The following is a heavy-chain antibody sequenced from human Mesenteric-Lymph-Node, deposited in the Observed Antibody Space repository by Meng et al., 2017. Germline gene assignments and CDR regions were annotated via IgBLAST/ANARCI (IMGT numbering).Heavy chain of an antibody. CDR1: GGSLSGYY. J-gene: IGHJ4*02. CDR3: ARGGATPMIIKY. D-gene: IGHD3-10*01. V-gene: IGHV4-34*02. CDR2: VYHNGVT. Sequence: QVQLKQWGAEVLKLSETLSFTCAVYGGSLSGYYWSWIRQPPGKGLEWMGEVYHNGVTKYSPSLRSRVVISIDTSKNQFSLNLRSVSAADTAMYYCARGGATPMIIKYWGPGTLVTVSS.